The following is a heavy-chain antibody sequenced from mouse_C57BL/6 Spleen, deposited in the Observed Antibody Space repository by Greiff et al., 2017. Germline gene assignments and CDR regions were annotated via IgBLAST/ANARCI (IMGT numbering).Heavy chain of an antibody. CDR2: IHPNSGST. J-gene: IGHJ2*01. CDR3: ARSGLTGTYYFDY. V-gene: IGHV1-64*01. CDR1: GYTFTSYW. Sequence: VQLQQPGAELVKPGASVKLSCKASGYTFTSYWMHWVKQRPGQGLEWIGMIHPNSGSTNYNEKFKSKATLTVDKSSSTAYMQLSSLTSEDSAVYYCARSGLTGTYYFDYWGQGTTLTVSS. D-gene: IGHD4-1*01.